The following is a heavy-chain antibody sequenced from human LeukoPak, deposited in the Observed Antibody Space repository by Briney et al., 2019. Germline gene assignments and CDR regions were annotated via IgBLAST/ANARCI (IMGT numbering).Heavy chain of an antibody. D-gene: IGHD3-3*01. Sequence: ASVKVSCKASGYTFTSYALHWVRQAPGPGLEWMGWININTGNPTYAQGFTGRFVFSLDTSVSTAYLQINSLKAEDTAVYYCARESGEWLFDYWGQGTLVTVSS. CDR1: GYTFTSYA. V-gene: IGHV7-4-1*02. J-gene: IGHJ4*02. CDR2: ININTGNP. CDR3: ARESGEWLFDY.